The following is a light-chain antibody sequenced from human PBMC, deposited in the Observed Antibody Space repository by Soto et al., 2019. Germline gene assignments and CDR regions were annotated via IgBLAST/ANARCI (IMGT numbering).Light chain of an antibody. CDR1: SSDVGGYNY. V-gene: IGLV2-14*01. CDR3: SSYTSSSTLV. J-gene: IGLJ3*02. Sequence: QSALTQPASVSESPGQSIAISCTGTSSDVGGYNYVSWYQQHPGKAPKLMIYEVSNRPSGVSNRFSGSKSGNTASLTISGLQAEDEAYYYCSSYTSSSTLVFGGGTKVTVL. CDR2: EVS.